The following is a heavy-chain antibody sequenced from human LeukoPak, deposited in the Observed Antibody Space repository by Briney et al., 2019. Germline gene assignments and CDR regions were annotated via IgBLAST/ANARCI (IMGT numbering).Heavy chain of an antibody. Sequence: GASVKLSCKASGYTFTGYYMHWVRQAPGHWLEWMGWINPNSGGTNYAQKFQGRVTMTRDTSISTAYMELSRLRSDDTAVYYCARDFSSSGWYVDYWGQGTLVTVSS. CDR3: ARDFSSSGWYVDY. J-gene: IGHJ4*02. CDR1: GYTFTGYY. V-gene: IGHV1-2*02. D-gene: IGHD6-19*01. CDR2: INPNSGGT.